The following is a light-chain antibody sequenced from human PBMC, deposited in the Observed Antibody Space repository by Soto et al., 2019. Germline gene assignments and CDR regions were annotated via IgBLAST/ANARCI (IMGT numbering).Light chain of an antibody. J-gene: IGKJ1*01. CDR1: QSISSW. Sequence: DIQMTQSPSTLSASVGDRVTITCRASQSISSWLAWYQQKPGKAPKLLIYKASSLESGVPSRFSGSGSGTEFTLTISSLQPDDFATYYCQQYNSFGQGTKVEIK. V-gene: IGKV1-5*03. CDR3: QQYNS. CDR2: KAS.